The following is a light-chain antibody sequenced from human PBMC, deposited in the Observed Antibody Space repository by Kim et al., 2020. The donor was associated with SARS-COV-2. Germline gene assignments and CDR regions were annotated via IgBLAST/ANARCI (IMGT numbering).Light chain of an antibody. V-gene: IGLV2-23*02. CDR2: EVS. J-gene: IGLJ2*01. CDR1: GSDVGTYNL. Sequence: SLVQSIAISCTGTGSDVGTYNLVSWYQQHPGEAPKLIIYEVSKRPSGVSDRFSGSKSGNMASLTISGLQADDEADYYCCSYAHSRLFGGGTQLTVL. CDR3: CSYAHSRL.